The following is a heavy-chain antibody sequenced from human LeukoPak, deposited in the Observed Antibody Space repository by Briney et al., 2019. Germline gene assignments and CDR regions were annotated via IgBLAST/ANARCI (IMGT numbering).Heavy chain of an antibody. J-gene: IGHJ5*02. D-gene: IGHD3-9*01. V-gene: IGHV1-24*01. CDR2: FDPEDGET. CDR1: GYTLTDLS. Sequence: ASVKVSCKVSGYTLTDLSMHWVRQAPGKGLEWMGGFDPEDGETIYAQKFQGRVTMTEDTSTDTAYMELSSLRSEDTAVYYCATADYDILTDFRWFDPWGQGTLVTVSS. CDR3: ATADYDILTDFRWFDP.